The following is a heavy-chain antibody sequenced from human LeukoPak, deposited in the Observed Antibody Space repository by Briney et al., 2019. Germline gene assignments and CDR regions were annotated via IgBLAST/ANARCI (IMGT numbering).Heavy chain of an antibody. CDR2: IIPIFGTA. Sequence: GASVKVSCKASGGTFSSYAISWVRQAPGQGLEWMGGIIPIFGTANYAQKFQGRVTITADESTSTAYMELSSLRSEDTAVYYCARDGLRCSGGSCYSDYYYYGMDVWGQGTTVTVSS. CDR1: GGTFSSYA. CDR3: ARDGLRCSGGSCYSDYYYYGMDV. D-gene: IGHD2-15*01. J-gene: IGHJ6*02. V-gene: IGHV1-69*13.